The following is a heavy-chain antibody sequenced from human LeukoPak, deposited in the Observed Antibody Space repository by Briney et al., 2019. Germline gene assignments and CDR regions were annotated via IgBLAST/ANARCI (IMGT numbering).Heavy chain of an antibody. V-gene: IGHV1-46*01. Sequence: ASVRVSCKASGYTFTSYYIHWVRQAPGQGLEWMGLINPSAGNAAYAQKFQGRGSMTSDTSTSTVYMELSSLRSEDTAVYYCARDTLELRDGWFDPWGQGTLVTVSS. CDR2: INPSAGNA. J-gene: IGHJ5*02. CDR3: ARDTLELRDGWFDP. D-gene: IGHD1-7*01. CDR1: GYTFTSYY.